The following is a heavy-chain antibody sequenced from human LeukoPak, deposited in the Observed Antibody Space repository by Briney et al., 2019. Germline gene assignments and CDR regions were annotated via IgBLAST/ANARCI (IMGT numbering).Heavy chain of an antibody. D-gene: IGHD3-10*01. V-gene: IGHV4-30-2*01. Sequence: SETLSLTCAVSGGSISSGGYSWSWIRQPPGKGLEWIGYIYHSGSTYYNPSLKSRVTISVDRSKNQFSLKLSSVTAADTAVYYCARLIRITMVRGVMGAFDIWGQGTMVTVSS. CDR3: ARLIRITMVRGVMGAFDI. J-gene: IGHJ3*02. CDR1: GGSISSGGYS. CDR2: IYHSGST.